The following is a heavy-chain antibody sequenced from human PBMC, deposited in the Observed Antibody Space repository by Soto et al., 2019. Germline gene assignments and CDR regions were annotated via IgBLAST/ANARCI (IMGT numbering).Heavy chain of an antibody. J-gene: IGHJ4*02. V-gene: IGHV3-7*05. D-gene: IGHD3-22*01. Sequence: GGSLRLSCAASGFTFSSYWMSWVRQAPGKGLEWVANIKQDGSEKYYVDSVKGRFTISRDNAKNSLYLQMNSLRAEDTAVYYCARALYDSSGYYYYWGQGTLVTVSS. CDR2: IKQDGSEK. CDR3: ARALYDSSGYYYY. CDR1: GFTFSSYW.